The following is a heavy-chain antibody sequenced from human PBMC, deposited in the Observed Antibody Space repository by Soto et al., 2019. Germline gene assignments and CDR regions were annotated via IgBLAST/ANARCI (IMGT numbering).Heavy chain of an antibody. Sequence: QVQLVQSGAEVKKPGASVKVSCKASGYTFTSYGISWVRQAPGQGLEWMGWISAYNGNTNYAQKLQGRVTMTTDTATSTAYMELRGLRSDDTAVYYCARESCGGDCYAYYYYYGMDVWGQGTTVTVSS. V-gene: IGHV1-18*01. CDR1: GYTFTSYG. CDR2: ISAYNGNT. CDR3: ARESCGGDCYAYYYYYGMDV. J-gene: IGHJ6*02. D-gene: IGHD2-21*02.